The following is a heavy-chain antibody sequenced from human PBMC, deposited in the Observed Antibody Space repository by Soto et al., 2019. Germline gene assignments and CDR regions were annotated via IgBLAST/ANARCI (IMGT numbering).Heavy chain of an antibody. CDR3: ARALTSHVDY. V-gene: IGHV4-59*01. CDR1: GSAISSYY. CDR2: IYDSGST. J-gene: IGHJ4*02. D-gene: IGHD2-2*01. Sequence: PAETLSLTFTVSGSAISSYYWILIRQPPGKGLEWIGSIYDSGSTNYNPSLQSRVTISVDRSKNQFSLRLSSATAADTAVYYCARALTSHVDYWGQGTLVTVSS.